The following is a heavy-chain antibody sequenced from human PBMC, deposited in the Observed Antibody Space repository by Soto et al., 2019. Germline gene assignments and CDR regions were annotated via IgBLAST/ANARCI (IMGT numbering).Heavy chain of an antibody. CDR1: GFTFSSYG. D-gene: IGHD2-2*01. Sequence: QVQLVESGGGVVQPGRSLRLSCAASGFTFSSYGMHWVRQAPGKGLEWVAVIWYDGSYKYYADSVKGRFTISRDNSKNMLYLQMNSLSAEDTAMYYCARDFSISNSCTRPVCYYYYGMDVWGQGTTVTVSS. CDR2: IWYDGSYK. V-gene: IGHV3-33*01. J-gene: IGHJ6*02. CDR3: ARDFSISNSCTRPVCYYYYGMDV.